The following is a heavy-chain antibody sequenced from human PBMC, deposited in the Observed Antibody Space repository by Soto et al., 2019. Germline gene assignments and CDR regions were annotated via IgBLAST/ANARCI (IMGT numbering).Heavy chain of an antibody. D-gene: IGHD3-22*01. V-gene: IGHV1-18*01. Sequence: ASVKFSCKASGYTFTSCGISWVRQAPGQGLEWMGWISAYNGNTNYAQKLQGRVTMTTDTSTSTAYMELSSLRSEDTAVYYCAADRSYYYDSSQGTNWFDPWGQGTLVTVSS. CDR3: AADRSYYYDSSQGTNWFDP. CDR2: ISAYNGNT. J-gene: IGHJ5*02. CDR1: GYTFTSCG.